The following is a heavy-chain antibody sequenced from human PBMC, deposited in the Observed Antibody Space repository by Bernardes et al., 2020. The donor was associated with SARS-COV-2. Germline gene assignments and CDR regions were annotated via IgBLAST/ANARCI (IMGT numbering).Heavy chain of an antibody. CDR1: GASISSSNYY. D-gene: IGHD3-3*01. CDR2: MYSSGSS. V-gene: IGHV4-39*01. CDR3: TRGVEISGEVVLYYYGLDV. Sequence: SETLSLTCTVSGASISSSNYYWGWIRQPPGKGLEWIGSMYSSGSSYYNPSLQSRVRGSVDTSKNQFSLKLSSVTAADTAVYYCTRGVEISGEVVLYYYGLDVWGQGTTVTVSS. J-gene: IGHJ6*02.